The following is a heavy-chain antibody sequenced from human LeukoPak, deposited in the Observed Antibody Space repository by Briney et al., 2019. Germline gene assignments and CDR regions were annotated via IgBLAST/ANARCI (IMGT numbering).Heavy chain of an antibody. V-gene: IGHV1-69*13. CDR2: IIPIFGTA. Sequence: SVKVSCKAPGGTFSSYAISWVRQAPGQGLEWMGGIIPIFGTANYAQKFQGRVTITADESTSTAYMGLSSLRSEDTAVYYCATALGDYYDSSGYYFYYWGQGTLVTVSS. J-gene: IGHJ4*02. CDR3: ATALGDYYDSSGYYFYY. CDR1: GGTFSSYA. D-gene: IGHD3-22*01.